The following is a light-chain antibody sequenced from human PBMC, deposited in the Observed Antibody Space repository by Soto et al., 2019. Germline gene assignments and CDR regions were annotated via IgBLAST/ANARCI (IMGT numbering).Light chain of an antibody. Sequence: EIVLTQSPASLSLSPGERATLSCRASHSVGSSLGWYQQRPGQAPRLLIYDASNRASGIPARFSGIRSGTDCTLTISSLEPDDFAVYYCQQRSNWPLTFGGGTKVEIK. V-gene: IGKV3-11*01. CDR3: QQRSNWPLT. J-gene: IGKJ4*02. CDR2: DAS. CDR1: HSVGSS.